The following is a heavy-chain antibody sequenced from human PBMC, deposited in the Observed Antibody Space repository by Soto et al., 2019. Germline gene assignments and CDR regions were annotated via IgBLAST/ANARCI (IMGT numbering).Heavy chain of an antibody. CDR3: ARLLFMESFDDY. V-gene: IGHV1-18*04. D-gene: IGHD3-3*01. CDR2: ISTYNGNT. CDR1: GYTFTSYG. J-gene: IGHJ4*02. Sequence: QVQLVQSAAEVKKPGASVKVSCKTSGYTFTSYGISWVRQAPGQGLEWMGWISTYNGNTNYAQKFQVRATMTPDTSTTTAYMELRSLKSDDTAVYYCARLLFMESFDDYWGQGTLVTVSS.